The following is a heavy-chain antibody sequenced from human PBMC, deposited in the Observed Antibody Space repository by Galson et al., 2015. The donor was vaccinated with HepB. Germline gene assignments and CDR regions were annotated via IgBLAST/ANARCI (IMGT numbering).Heavy chain of an antibody. J-gene: IGHJ4*02. V-gene: IGHV3-15*01. CDR3: ATEYVFYGSESYYNAEPPFDY. CDR1: GFSFNNAW. Sequence: SLRLSCAASGFSFNNAWMSWVRQAPGKGLEWVGRIKSESDGGTTDYAGPVRGRFLISRDDSQNTLYLQMNSLKTEDTAVYYCATEYVFYGSESYYNAEPPFDYWGQGTLVIVSS. D-gene: IGHD3-10*01. CDR2: IKSESDGGTT.